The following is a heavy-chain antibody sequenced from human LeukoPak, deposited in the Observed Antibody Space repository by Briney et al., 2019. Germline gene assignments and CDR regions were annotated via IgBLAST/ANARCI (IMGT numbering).Heavy chain of an antibody. Sequence: ASVKVSCKASGYTFTSYAMHWVRQAPGQRLEWMGWINAGSGNTKYSQKFQGRVTITADESTSTAYMELSSLRSEDTAVYYCATSLNYYDSSGYLDYWGQGTLVTVSS. CDR1: GYTFTSYA. CDR3: ATSLNYYDSSGYLDY. D-gene: IGHD3-22*01. J-gene: IGHJ4*02. CDR2: INAGSGNT. V-gene: IGHV1-3*01.